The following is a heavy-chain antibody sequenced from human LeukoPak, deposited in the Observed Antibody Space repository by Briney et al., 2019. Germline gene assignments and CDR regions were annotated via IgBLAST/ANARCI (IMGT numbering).Heavy chain of an antibody. Sequence: PGGSLRLSCAASGFTFSDYYMSWIRQAPGKGLEWVSYISSSGSTIYYADSVKGRFAISRDNAKNSLYLQMNSLRAEDTAVYYCAKPSNYYGSATDAFDFWGQGTMVTVSS. CDR3: AKPSNYYGSATDAFDF. V-gene: IGHV3-11*01. CDR2: ISSSGSTI. D-gene: IGHD3-10*01. J-gene: IGHJ3*01. CDR1: GFTFSDYY.